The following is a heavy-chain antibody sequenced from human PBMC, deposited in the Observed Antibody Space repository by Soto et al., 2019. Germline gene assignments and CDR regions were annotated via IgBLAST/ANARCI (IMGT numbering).Heavy chain of an antibody. Sequence: TLSLTCTVSGGSVSSGSYYWSWIRQPPGKGLEWIGYIYYSGSTNYNPSLKSRVTISVDTSKNQFSLKLSSVTAADTAVYYCARSYLSHSRAATDFDYWGQGTLVTVSS. CDR2: IYYSGST. CDR1: GGSVSSGSYY. V-gene: IGHV4-61*01. J-gene: IGHJ4*02. D-gene: IGHD2-15*01. CDR3: ARSYLSHSRAATDFDY.